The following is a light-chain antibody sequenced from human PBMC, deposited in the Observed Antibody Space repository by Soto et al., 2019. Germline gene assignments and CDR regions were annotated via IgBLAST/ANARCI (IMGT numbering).Light chain of an antibody. CDR2: DAS. CDR3: QQRSNWPSIT. Sequence: EMVLTQSAATLALSPGERATLSCGSSQSVSSYLAWYQQKPGQAPRLLISDASYRATGIPVRFSGSGFGTDFTLTISSLEAEDSAVYYCQQRSNWPSITFGQGTRLEIK. V-gene: IGKV3-11*01. J-gene: IGKJ5*01. CDR1: QSVSSY.